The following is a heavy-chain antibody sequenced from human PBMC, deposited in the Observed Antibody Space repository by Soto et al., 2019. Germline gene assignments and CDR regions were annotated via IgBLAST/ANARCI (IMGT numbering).Heavy chain of an antibody. D-gene: IGHD3-10*01. CDR2: IKSKTDGGTT. CDR3: TTAPGELLYIVY. J-gene: IGHJ4*02. V-gene: IGHV3-15*07. CDR1: GFTFSNAW. Sequence: EVQLVESGGGLVKPGGSLRLSCAASGFTFSNAWMNWVRQAPGKGLEWVGRIKSKTDGGTTDYAAPVKGRFTISRDDSQNTLYLQMNSLKTEDTAVYYCTTAPGELLYIVYWGQGTLVTVSS.